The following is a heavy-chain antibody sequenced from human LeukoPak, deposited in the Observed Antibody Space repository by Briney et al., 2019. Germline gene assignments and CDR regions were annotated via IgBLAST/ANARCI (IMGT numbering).Heavy chain of an antibody. CDR1: SGSISSGVYY. V-gene: IGHV4-31*03. CDR3: ASNYYDSSGY. D-gene: IGHD3-22*01. J-gene: IGHJ4*02. CDR2: IYYSGST. Sequence: SETLSLTCPVSSGSISSGVYYWSWIRQHPGKGLEWIGYIYYSGSTYYNPSLKSRVTISVDTSKNQFSLKLSSVTAADTAVYYCASNYYDSSGYWGQGTLVTVSS.